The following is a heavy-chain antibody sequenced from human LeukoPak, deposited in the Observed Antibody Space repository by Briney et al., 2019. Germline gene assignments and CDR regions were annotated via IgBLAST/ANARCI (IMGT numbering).Heavy chain of an antibody. CDR1: GFTFGDYA. CDR2: ISWNGGTK. D-gene: IGHD7-27*01. CDR3: AKATGDWYFDL. V-gene: IGHV3-9*01. Sequence: PGGSLRLSCAASGFTFGDYAMHWVRQTPGKGLEWISGISWNGGTKDYADSVKGRFSISRDNTKKSLFLQMNSLITEDTAFYFCAKATGDWYFDLWGRGTLVTVSS. J-gene: IGHJ2*01.